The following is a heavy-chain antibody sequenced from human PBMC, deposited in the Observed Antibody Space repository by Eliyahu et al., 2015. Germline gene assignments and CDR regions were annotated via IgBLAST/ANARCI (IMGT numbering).Heavy chain of an antibody. CDR2: IYSGGST. D-gene: IGHD1-14*01. V-gene: IGHV3-66*01. CDR3: ARESDGPGGYFDY. J-gene: IGHJ4*02. Sequence: EVQLVESGGGLVQPGGSLXLSCXXSGFTVSSXYMXWVRQAPGKGLEWVSVIYSGGSTYYADSVKGRFTISRDNSKNTLYLQMNSLRAEDTAVYYCARESDGPGGYFDYWGQGTLVTVSS. CDR1: GFTVSSXY.